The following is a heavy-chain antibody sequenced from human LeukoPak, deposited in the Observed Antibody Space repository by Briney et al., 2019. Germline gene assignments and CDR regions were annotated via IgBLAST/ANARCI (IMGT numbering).Heavy chain of an antibody. V-gene: IGHV3-48*03. Sequence: GGSLRLSCAASGFAFSVYEMYWVRQAPGKGLEWVSYISSSGGTRYYADSVKGRFTISRDNAKNSLYLQMNSLRAEDTAVYYCATLTVASSFDYSGQGTLVTVSS. CDR3: ATLTVASSFDY. D-gene: IGHD6-19*01. J-gene: IGHJ4*02. CDR2: ISSSGGTR. CDR1: GFAFSVYE.